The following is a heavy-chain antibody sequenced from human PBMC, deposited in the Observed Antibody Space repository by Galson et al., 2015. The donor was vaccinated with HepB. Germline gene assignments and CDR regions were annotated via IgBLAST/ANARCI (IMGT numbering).Heavy chain of an antibody. CDR2: IYPGDSDT. CDR3: ARRFPYGGNRDDAFDI. D-gene: IGHD4-23*01. V-gene: IGHV5-51*01. CDR1: GYSFTSYW. Sequence: QSGAEVKKPGESLKISCKGSGYSFTSYWIGWVRQMPGKGLEWMGIIYPGDSDTRYSPSFQGQVTISADKSISTAYLQWSSLKASDTAMYYCARRFPYGGNRDDAFDIWGQGTMVTVSS. J-gene: IGHJ3*02.